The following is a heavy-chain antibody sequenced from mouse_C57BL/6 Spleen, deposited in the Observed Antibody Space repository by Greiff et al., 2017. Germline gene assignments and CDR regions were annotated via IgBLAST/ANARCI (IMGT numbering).Heavy chain of an antibody. CDR3: ARGPYEYDGFAY. CDR1: GYTFTSYW. D-gene: IGHD2-4*01. Sequence: QVQLQQSGAELAKPGASVKLSCKASGYTFTSYWMHWVKQRPGQGLEWIGYINPSSGYTKYNQKVKDKATLTADKSSSTAYMQLSSLTYEDSAVYYCARGPYEYDGFAYGGQGTLVTGSA. V-gene: IGHV1-7*01. CDR2: INPSSGYT. J-gene: IGHJ3*01.